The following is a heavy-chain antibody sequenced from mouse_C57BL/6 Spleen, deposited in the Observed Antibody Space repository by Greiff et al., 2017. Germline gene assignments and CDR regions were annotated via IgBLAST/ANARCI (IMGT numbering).Heavy chain of an antibody. CDR3: ARVYYGSSYFYFDY. J-gene: IGHJ2*01. CDR2: IYPGSGST. V-gene: IGHV1-55*01. CDR1: GYTFTSYW. D-gene: IGHD1-1*01. Sequence: VQLQQPGAELVKPGASVKMSCKASGYTFTSYWLTWVKQRPGQGLEWIGDIYPGSGSTNYNEKFKSKATLTVDTSSSTAYMQLSSLTSEDSAVYYGARVYYGSSYFYFDYWGQGTALTVSS.